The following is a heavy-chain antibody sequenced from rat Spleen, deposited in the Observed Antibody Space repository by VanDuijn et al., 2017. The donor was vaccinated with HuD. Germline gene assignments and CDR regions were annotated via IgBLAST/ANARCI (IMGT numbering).Heavy chain of an antibody. D-gene: IGHD1-9*01. CDR1: GFTFNNYW. CDR3: TRRHYGYTDYFDY. CDR2: ITNTGGST. V-gene: IGHV5-31*01. J-gene: IGHJ2*01. Sequence: EVQLVESDGGLVQPGRSLKLSCAASGFTFNNYWKTWIRQAPGKGLEWVASITNTGGSTYYPDSVKGRFTISRDNAKSTLYLQMNSLRSEDTATYYCTRRHYGYTDYFDYWGQGVMVTVSS.